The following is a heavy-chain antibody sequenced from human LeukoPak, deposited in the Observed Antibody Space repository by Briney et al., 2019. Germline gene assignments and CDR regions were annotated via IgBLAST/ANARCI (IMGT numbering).Heavy chain of an antibody. J-gene: IGHJ3*02. CDR1: GFTFSDYG. V-gene: IGHV3-30*03. CDR3: ASVIMITFGGVIARPADAFDI. D-gene: IGHD3-16*02. CDR2: ISYDGSNK. Sequence: PGGSLRLSCAASGFTFSDYGMHWVRQAPGKGLEWVAVISYDGSNKYYADSVKGRFTISRDNSKNTLYLQMNSLRAEDTAVYYCASVIMITFGGVIARPADAFDIWGQGTMVTVSS.